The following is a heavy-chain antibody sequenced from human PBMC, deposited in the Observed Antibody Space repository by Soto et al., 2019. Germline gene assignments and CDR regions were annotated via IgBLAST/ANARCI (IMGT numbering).Heavy chain of an antibody. CDR1: GGSLSSYY. Sequence: QVQLQESGPGLVQPSKTLSLTCTVSGGSLSSYYWSWIRQSPGKGLANLGYIYYSDSTNYNPSFRTRATISAATSRHPFSLTLTSATAADAAVYYCARGWWAREAYLMDVWGQGTTVTVSS. CDR2: IYYSDST. V-gene: IGHV4-59*08. J-gene: IGHJ6*02. CDR3: ARGWWAREAYLMDV. D-gene: IGHD2-15*01.